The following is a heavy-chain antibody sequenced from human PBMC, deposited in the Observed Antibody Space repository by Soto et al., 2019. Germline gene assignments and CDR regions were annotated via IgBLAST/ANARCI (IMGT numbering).Heavy chain of an antibody. CDR1: GFTFSSYA. V-gene: IGHV3-30-3*01. CDR2: ISYDGSNK. J-gene: IGHJ1*01. Sequence: GGSLRLSCAASGFTFSSYAMHWVRQAPGKGLEWVAVISYDGSNKYYADSVKGRFTISRDNSKNTLYLQMNSLRAEDTAVYYCARGDGSSWYMFAEYFQHWGQGTLVTVSS. CDR3: ARGDGSSWYMFAEYFQH. D-gene: IGHD6-13*01.